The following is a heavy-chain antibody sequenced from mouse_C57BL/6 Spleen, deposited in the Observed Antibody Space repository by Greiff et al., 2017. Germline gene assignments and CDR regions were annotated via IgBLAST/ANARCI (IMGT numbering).Heavy chain of an antibody. D-gene: IGHD2-2*01. V-gene: IGHV14-3*01. CDR1: AFNIKNTY. J-gene: IGHJ4*01. CDR2: IDPANGNT. CDR3: ARDYYGYGAMDY. Sequence: EVQLQESVAELVRPGASFKFSCPASAFNIKNTYMPWVKQRPEQGLDGIGRIDPANGNTKYAPKFQGKATITADTSSNTAYLQLSGLTSEDTAIYYCARDYYGYGAMDYWGQGTSVTVSS.